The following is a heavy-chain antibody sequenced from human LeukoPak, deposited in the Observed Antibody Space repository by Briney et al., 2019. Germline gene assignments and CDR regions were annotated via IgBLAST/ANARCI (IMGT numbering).Heavy chain of an antibody. CDR2: INSDGSST. Sequence: GESLRLSCAASGFTFSSYWMHWVRQAPGKGLVWVSRINSDGSSTSYADSVKGRFTISRDNAKSTLYLQMNSLRAEDTAVYYCAREGGGSPTFDYWGQGTLVTVSS. J-gene: IGHJ4*02. CDR1: GFTFSSYW. V-gene: IGHV3-74*01. D-gene: IGHD1-26*01. CDR3: AREGGGSPTFDY.